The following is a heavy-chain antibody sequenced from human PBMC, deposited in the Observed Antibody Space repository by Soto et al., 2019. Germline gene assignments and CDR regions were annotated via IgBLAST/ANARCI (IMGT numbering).Heavy chain of an antibody. V-gene: IGHV4-59*01. Sequence: SETLSLTCAVSGGSISSYYWSWIRQPPGKGLEWIGYIYYSGSTNYNPSLKSRVTISVDTSKNQFSLKLSSVTAADTAVYYCARATMVRGGYWFDPWGQGTLVTVSS. CDR3: ARATMVRGGYWFDP. J-gene: IGHJ5*02. CDR2: IYYSGST. D-gene: IGHD3-10*01. CDR1: GGSISSYY.